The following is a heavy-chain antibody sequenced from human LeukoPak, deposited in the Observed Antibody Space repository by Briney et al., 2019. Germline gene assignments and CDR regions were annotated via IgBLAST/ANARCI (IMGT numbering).Heavy chain of an antibody. CDR2: IYYSGST. Sequence: SGTLSLTCAVSGGSINSSNYFWGWIRQPPGKGLEWIGIIYYSGSTYYNPSLRSRVTISVDTSKNQFSLKLNSVTAADTAVYYCARGFRRSSNWYGNWFFDLWGRNTLVTVSS. V-gene: IGHV4-39*01. J-gene: IGHJ2*01. CDR1: GGSINSSNYF. CDR3: ARGFRRSSNWYGNWFFDL. D-gene: IGHD6-13*01.